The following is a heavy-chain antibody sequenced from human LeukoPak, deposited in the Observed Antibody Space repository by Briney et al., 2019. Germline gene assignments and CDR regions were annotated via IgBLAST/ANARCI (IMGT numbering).Heavy chain of an antibody. CDR1: RYTFTTYA. CDR2: INAGNGNT. Sequence: ASVKVSCKASRYTFTTYAIHWVRQAPGQRLEWMGWINAGNGNTKYSQKFQGRVTITRDASASTAYMELSSLRSEDTAVYYCAREPYGGYEFDYWGQGTLVTVSS. CDR3: AREPYGGYEFDY. D-gene: IGHD5-12*01. J-gene: IGHJ4*02. V-gene: IGHV1-3*01.